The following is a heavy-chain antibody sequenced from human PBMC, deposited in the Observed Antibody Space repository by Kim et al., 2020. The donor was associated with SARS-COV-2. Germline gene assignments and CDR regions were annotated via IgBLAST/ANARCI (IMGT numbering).Heavy chain of an antibody. V-gene: IGHV3-23*03. CDR1: GFSFSNYA. D-gene: IGHD3-3*01. CDR2: IYADSSEI. J-gene: IGHJ4*02. CDR3: VKDLPAGTDESIAFLEL. Sequence: GGSLRLSCAASGFSFSNYAMSWVRQAPGRGLEWVAGIYADSSEIYYADSVKGRFTVSRDNSKNTLYLQMNSLRVDDTAVYFCVKDLPAGTDESIAFLELWGQGTLVTVSS.